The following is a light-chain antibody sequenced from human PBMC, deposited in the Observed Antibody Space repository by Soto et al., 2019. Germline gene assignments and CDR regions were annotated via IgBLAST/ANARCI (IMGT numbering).Light chain of an antibody. CDR3: LQYNSYALT. J-gene: IGKJ1*01. CDR1: QGVRND. CDR2: DAS. V-gene: IGKV1-17*01. Sequence: DIQMTQSPSSLSASVGDRVTITCRASQGVRNDLGWYQQKPGKAPERLIYDASSLQSGVPSRFSGSGFGPEFTLTISRLQPEDFATYYCLQYNSYALTFGQGTKVDIE.